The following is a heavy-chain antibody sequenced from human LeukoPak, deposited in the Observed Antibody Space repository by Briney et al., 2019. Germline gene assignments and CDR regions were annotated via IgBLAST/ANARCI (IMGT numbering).Heavy chain of an antibody. CDR3: AKGAFVRLGELSPH. CDR2: IQHDGTKT. CDR1: GFTFSSSS. J-gene: IGHJ4*02. Sequence: PGGCLRLSCAASGFTFSSSSMHWVRQAPGRGLEWVAFIQHDGTKTYYADSVKGRITISRDSSENTLYLQMNILRTDDTAVYYCAKGAFVRLGELSPHWGQGTLVTVSS. V-gene: IGHV3-30*02. D-gene: IGHD3-16*02.